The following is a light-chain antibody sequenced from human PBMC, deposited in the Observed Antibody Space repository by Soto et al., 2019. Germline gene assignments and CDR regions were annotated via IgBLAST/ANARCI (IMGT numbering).Light chain of an antibody. Sequence: EIVSTQSPGTVSLSPGERATLSCRASQSVRSNYLAWYQQKPGQAPRLLIYGASSRATGIPTRFSGSGSGTDFTLTISRLEPEDFATYYCQQYGNSPYTFGQGTRLEIK. J-gene: IGKJ2*01. CDR1: QSVRSNY. V-gene: IGKV3-20*01. CDR2: GAS. CDR3: QQYGNSPYT.